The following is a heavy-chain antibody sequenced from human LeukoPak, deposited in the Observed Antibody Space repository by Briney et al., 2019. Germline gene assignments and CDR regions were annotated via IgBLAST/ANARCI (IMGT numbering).Heavy chain of an antibody. J-gene: IGHJ6*02. D-gene: IGHD2-2*01. V-gene: IGHV1-2*06. CDR3: ARRGDCSSTSCPDALGMDV. CDR2: INPNSGGT. Sequence: ASVKVSCEASGYTFTGYYMHWVRQAPGQGLEWMGRINPNSGGTNYAQKFQGRVTMTRDTSISTAYMELSRLRSDDTAVYYCARRGDCSSTSCPDALGMDVWGQGTTVTVSS. CDR1: GYTFTGYY.